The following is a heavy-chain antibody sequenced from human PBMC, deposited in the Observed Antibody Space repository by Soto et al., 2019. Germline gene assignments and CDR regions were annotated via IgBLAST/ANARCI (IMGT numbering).Heavy chain of an antibody. V-gene: IGHV6-1*01. J-gene: IGHJ6*02. CDR1: GDSVSSNSAA. D-gene: IGHD6-19*01. CDR2: TYYRSRWYN. CDR3: ARLAGEWLGKGHNGMDV. Sequence: QTLSLTCAISGDSVSSNSAAWNWIRQSPSRGLEWLGRTYYRSRWYNDYAVSVKSRITINPDPSKNQFSLQLNSVTPEDTAVYYCARLAGEWLGKGHNGMDVWGQRTTVIVS.